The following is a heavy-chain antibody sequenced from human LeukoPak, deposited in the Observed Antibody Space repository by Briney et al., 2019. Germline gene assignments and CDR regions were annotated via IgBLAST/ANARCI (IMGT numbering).Heavy chain of an antibody. J-gene: IGHJ4*02. CDR3: AREGHTYYYDSSGYYFDY. CDR1: GGSISSHY. D-gene: IGHD3-22*01. V-gene: IGHV4-59*11. CDR2: IYYSGST. Sequence: SETLSLTCTVSGGSISSHYWSWIRQPPGKGLEWIGYIYYSGSTNYNPSLKSRVTISVDTSKNQFSLKLSSVTAADTAVYYCAREGHTYYYDSSGYYFDYWGQGTLVTVSS.